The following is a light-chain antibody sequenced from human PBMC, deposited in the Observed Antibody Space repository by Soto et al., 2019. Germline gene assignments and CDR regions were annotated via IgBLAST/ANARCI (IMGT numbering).Light chain of an antibody. J-gene: IGLJ3*02. Sequence: QSALTQPASVSGSPGQSITISCTGTSSDVGGYKYVSWYQHHPGKAPKVMIYDVRNRPSGVSNRFSGSKSGNTASLTISGLQAEDEDNYCCISYTSSNTGVFGGGTKLTVL. CDR1: SSDVGGYKY. V-gene: IGLV2-14*01. CDR3: ISYTSSNTGV. CDR2: DVR.